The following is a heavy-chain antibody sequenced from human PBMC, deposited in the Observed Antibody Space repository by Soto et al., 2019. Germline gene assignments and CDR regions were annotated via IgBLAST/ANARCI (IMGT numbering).Heavy chain of an antibody. CDR3: AREGCSSTSCYYYYYMDV. Sequence: ASVKVSCKASGYTFTSYAMHWVRQAPGQRLEWMGWINAGNGNTKYSQKFQGRVTITRDTSASTAYMELSSLRSEDTAVYYCAREGCSSTSCYYYYYMDVWGKGTTVTVSS. D-gene: IGHD2-2*01. V-gene: IGHV1-3*01. CDR2: INAGNGNT. J-gene: IGHJ6*03. CDR1: GYTFTSYA.